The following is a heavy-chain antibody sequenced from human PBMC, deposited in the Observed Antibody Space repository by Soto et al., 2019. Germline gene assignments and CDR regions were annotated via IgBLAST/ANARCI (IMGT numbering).Heavy chain of an antibody. CDR2: ISGSGGST. J-gene: IGHJ5*02. D-gene: IGHD2-15*01. V-gene: IGHV3-23*01. CDR3: AKDIRSEWVVVVVAATGFHP. Sequence: EVQLLESGGGLVQPGGSLRLSCAASGFTFSSYAMSWVRQAPGKGLEWVSAISGSGGSTYYADSVKGRFTISRDNSKNTLYLQMNSLRAEDTAVYYCAKDIRSEWVVVVVAATGFHPWGQGTLVTVSS. CDR1: GFTFSSYA.